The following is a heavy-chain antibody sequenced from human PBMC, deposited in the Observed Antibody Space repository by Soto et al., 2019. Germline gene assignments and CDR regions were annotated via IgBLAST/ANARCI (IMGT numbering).Heavy chain of an antibody. D-gene: IGHD5-18*01. Sequence: QVQLVESGGGVVQPGRSLRLSCVVSGFTFSSFGMHWVRQAPGKGLEWVAVIAFDGSDEYYGDSVKGRFSISRDNSKSTLYLQLNSLSPEDAAVYYCAKRLYSYGSSYFESWGQGTLVTVSS. CDR3: AKRLYSYGSSYFES. CDR1: GFTFSSFG. J-gene: IGHJ4*02. V-gene: IGHV3-30*18. CDR2: IAFDGSDE.